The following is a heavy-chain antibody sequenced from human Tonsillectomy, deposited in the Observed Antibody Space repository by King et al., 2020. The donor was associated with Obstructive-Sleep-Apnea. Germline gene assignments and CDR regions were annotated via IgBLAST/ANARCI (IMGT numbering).Heavy chain of an antibody. Sequence: VQLQESGPGTVKPSDTLSLNCFVSGGSLNNYYWNWIRQPPRKGLECPGNILYSGTTNYNPSLQSRVTMSVDTSKNQFSLKLRSVTAADTAVYFCARGGPWRWELLWGQGALVTVSS. J-gene: IGHJ4*02. CDR1: GGSLNNYY. D-gene: IGHD1-26*01. V-gene: IGHV4-59*01. CDR2: ILYSGTT. CDR3: ARGGPWRWELL.